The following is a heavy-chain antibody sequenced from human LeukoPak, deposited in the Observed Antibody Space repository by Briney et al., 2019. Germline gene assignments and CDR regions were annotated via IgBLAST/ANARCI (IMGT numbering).Heavy chain of an antibody. D-gene: IGHD6-19*01. CDR2: VGGSDDTA. CDR1: GFTFRSSV. J-gene: IGHJ4*02. V-gene: IGHV3-23*01. CDR3: AKDRSIAVAVPFDY. Sequence: LTGGSLRLSCAASGFTFRSSVMSWVRQAPGRGLEWVSSVGGSDDTANYAASVTGRFTISRDNAKNSLYLQMSSLRAEDTALYYCAKDRSIAVAVPFDYWGQGTLVTVSS.